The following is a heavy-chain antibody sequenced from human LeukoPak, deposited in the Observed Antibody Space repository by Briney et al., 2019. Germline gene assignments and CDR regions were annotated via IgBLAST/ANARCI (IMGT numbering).Heavy chain of an antibody. CDR2: ISASGSTT. D-gene: IGHD1-26*01. J-gene: IGHJ5*02. V-gene: IGHV3-23*01. CDR3: AKEYPTWVGYNWVDP. CDR1: GFTFSSYV. Sequence: PRGSLRLSCAASGFTFSSYVISWVRQAPGKGLEWVSAISASGSTTDYADSVKGRFTISRDNSKNTLYLQMNSLRADDTAVYYCAKEYPTWVGYNWVDPWGQGTLVTVSS.